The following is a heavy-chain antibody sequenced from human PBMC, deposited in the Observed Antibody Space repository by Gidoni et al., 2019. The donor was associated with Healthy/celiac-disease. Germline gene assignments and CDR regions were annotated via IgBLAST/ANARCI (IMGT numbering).Heavy chain of an antibody. CDR3: TTGPTTQYYYDSSGYYYVVDY. CDR1: GFTFSNAW. CDR2: IKSKTDGGTT. V-gene: IGHV3-15*01. J-gene: IGHJ4*02. Sequence: EVQLVESGGGLVKPGGSLRLSCAASGFTFSNAWMIWVRQAPGKGLEWVGRIKSKTDGGTTDYAAPVKGRFTISRDDSKNTLYLQMNSLKTEDTAVYYCTTGPTTQYYYDSSGYYYVVDYWGQGTLVTVSS. D-gene: IGHD3-22*01.